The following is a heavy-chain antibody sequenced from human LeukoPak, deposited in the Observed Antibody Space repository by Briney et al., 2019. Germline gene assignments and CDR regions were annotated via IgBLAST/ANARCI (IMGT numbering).Heavy chain of an antibody. CDR3: AKDHPRAAAGVDY. Sequence: PGRSLRLSCAASGFTFSSYGMHWVRQAPGKGLEWVAVISYDGSNKYYADSVKGRFTNSRDNSKNTLYLQMNSLRAEDTAVYYCAKDHPRAAAGVDYWGQGTLVTVSS. D-gene: IGHD6-13*01. V-gene: IGHV3-30*18. J-gene: IGHJ4*02. CDR1: GFTFSSYG. CDR2: ISYDGSNK.